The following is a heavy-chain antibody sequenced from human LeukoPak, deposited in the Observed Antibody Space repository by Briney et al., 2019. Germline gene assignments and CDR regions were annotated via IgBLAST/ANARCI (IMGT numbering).Heavy chain of an antibody. CDR2: VNHSESA. CDR1: GGSFSGYY. CDR3: ARGRYCATLACYIPRGTGFWSGYQQRPEYNWFDP. V-gene: IGHV4-34*01. J-gene: IGHJ5*02. D-gene: IGHD3-3*01. Sequence: PSETLSLTCGVYGGSFSGYYWTWIRQPPGKGLEWIGEVNHSESANYNPSLMSRVTMSVDTSKKQFSLSLTSVTAADTAVYYCARGRYCATLACYIPRGTGFWSGYQQRPEYNWFDPWGQGTLVTVSS.